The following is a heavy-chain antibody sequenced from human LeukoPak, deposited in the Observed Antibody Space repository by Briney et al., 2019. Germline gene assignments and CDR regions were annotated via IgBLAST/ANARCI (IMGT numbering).Heavy chain of an antibody. D-gene: IGHD3-10*01. CDR3: ARATGYGSGGYNDY. V-gene: IGHV4-59*01. CDR1: GGSISSYY. Sequence: SETLSLTCTVSGGSISSYYWSWIRQPPGKGLEWIGYIYYSGSTNYNPSLKSRVTISVDTSKNQFSLKLSSVTAADTAVYYCARATGYGSGGYNDYWDQGTLVTVSS. J-gene: IGHJ4*02. CDR2: IYYSGST.